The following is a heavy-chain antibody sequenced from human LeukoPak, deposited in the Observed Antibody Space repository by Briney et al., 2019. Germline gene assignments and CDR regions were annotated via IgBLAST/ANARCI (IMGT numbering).Heavy chain of an antibody. V-gene: IGHV3-23*01. J-gene: IGHJ1*01. CDR3: AKWWAARPRYFQH. CDR1: GFRFNTYW. D-gene: IGHD6-6*01. Sequence: EGSLRLSCAASGFRFNTYWMSWVRQAPGKGLEWVSAISGSGGSTYYADSVKGRFTISRDNSKNTLYLQMNSLRAEDTAVYYCAKWWAARPRYFQHWGQGTLVTVSS. CDR2: ISGSGGST.